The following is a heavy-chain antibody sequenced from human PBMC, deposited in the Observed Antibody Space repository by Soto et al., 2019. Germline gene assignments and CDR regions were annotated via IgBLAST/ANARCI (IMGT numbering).Heavy chain of an antibody. CDR2: ISSNGGST. CDR3: ARVSRLEWLSDIYFDY. Sequence: EVQLVESGGGLVQPGGSLRLSCAASGFTFSSYAMHWVRQAPGKGLECVSDISSNGGSTYYANSVKGRFTISRDNSKNTLYLQMGSLRAEDMAVYYCARVSRLEWLSDIYFDYWGQGTLVTVSS. V-gene: IGHV3-64*01. J-gene: IGHJ4*02. CDR1: GFTFSSYA. D-gene: IGHD3-3*01.